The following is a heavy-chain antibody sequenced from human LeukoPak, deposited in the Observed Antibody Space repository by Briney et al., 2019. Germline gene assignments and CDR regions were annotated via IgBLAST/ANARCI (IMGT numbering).Heavy chain of an antibody. D-gene: IGHD1-26*01. CDR2: INHSGST. J-gene: IGHJ4*02. CDR3: ATSGSYYDPFDY. V-gene: IGHV4-34*01. Sequence: PSETLSLTCAVYGGPFSAYYWTSLRQSPGKGLEWIGEINHSGSTNYNPSFKSRVTISVDTSKNQFSLKLSSVTAADTAVYYCATSGSYYDPFDYWGQGTLVTVSS. CDR1: GGPFSAYY.